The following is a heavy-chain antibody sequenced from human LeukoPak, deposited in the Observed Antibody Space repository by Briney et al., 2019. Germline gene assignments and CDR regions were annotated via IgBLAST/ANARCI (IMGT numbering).Heavy chain of an antibody. Sequence: SETLSLTCTVSGGSISSSSYYWGWIRQPPGKGLEWIGSIYYSGSTYYNPSLKSRVTISVDTSKNQFSLKLSSVTAADTAVYYCARAYSSSWYYDAFDIWGQGTMVTVSS. V-gene: IGHV4-39*01. CDR3: ARAYSSSWYYDAFDI. J-gene: IGHJ3*02. CDR2: IYYSGST. D-gene: IGHD6-13*01. CDR1: GGSISSSSYY.